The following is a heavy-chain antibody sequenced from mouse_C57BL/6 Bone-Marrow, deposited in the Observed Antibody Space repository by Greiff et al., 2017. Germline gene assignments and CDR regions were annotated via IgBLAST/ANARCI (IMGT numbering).Heavy chain of an antibody. J-gene: IGHJ2*01. Sequence: EVKLEESGGGLVQPGGSLKLSCAASGFTFSDYYMYWVRQTPEKRLEWVAYISNGGGSTYYPDTVKGRFTISRDNAKNTLYLQMSRLKSEDTAMYYCARDYYGSYWGQGTTLTVSS. CDR1: GFTFSDYY. CDR2: ISNGGGST. D-gene: IGHD1-1*01. V-gene: IGHV5-12*01. CDR3: ARDYYGSY.